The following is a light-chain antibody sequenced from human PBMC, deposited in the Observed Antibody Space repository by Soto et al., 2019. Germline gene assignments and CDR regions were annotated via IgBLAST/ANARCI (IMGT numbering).Light chain of an antibody. V-gene: IGLV2-14*01. CDR2: EVT. CDR1: SSDVGAYHF. J-gene: IGLJ1*01. Sequence: ALTQPASVSGSPGQSITISCTGSSSDVGAYHFVSWYQHHPGKAPKLILYEVTARPSGVSSRFSGSKSGNTASLTISGLQADHEADYYCRSYTISSTRFVFGTGTKFTVL. CDR3: RSYTISSTRFV.